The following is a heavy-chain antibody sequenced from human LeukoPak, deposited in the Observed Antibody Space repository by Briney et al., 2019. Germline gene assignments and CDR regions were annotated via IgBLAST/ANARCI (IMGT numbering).Heavy chain of an antibody. Sequence: SETLSLTCAVSGYSISSGYFWGWIRQPPGKGLEWIGNVYHSGTTYYNASLKSRVTISVDTSKNQFSLNLGSVTAADAAVYYCARLSGCTGDNCYDVVYWGQGTLVTVSS. CDR3: ARLSGCTGDNCYDVVY. J-gene: IGHJ4*02. CDR1: GYSISSGYF. D-gene: IGHD2-8*02. V-gene: IGHV4-38-2*01. CDR2: VYHSGTT.